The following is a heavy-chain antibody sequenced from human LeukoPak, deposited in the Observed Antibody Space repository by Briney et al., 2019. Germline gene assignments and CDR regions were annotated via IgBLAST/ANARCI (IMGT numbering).Heavy chain of an antibody. CDR3: AKASTVLKPIDS. CDR1: GFSFSVYA. V-gene: IGHV3-23*01. CDR2: ISPIGTRT. J-gene: IGHJ4*02. D-gene: IGHD1-14*01. Sequence: PGGSLRLSCEDSGFSFSVYAMSWVRQAPGKGLEWVSAISPIGTRTYYADSVKGRFTISRDNSKNTLYLQMNSLRAEDTAMYYCAKASTVLKPIDSWGQGTLVTVSS.